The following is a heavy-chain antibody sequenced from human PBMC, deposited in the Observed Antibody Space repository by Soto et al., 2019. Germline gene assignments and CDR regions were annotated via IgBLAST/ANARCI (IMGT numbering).Heavy chain of an antibody. J-gene: IGHJ5*02. CDR3: ARETGDFWSGSTGYNWFDP. CDR2: ISSSSSYI. D-gene: IGHD3-3*01. Sequence: EVQLVESGGGLVKPGGSLRLSCAVSGFTFSSYSMNWVRQAPGKGLEWVSSISSSSSYIYYADSVKGRFTISRDNAKNSLYLQMNSLRAEDTAVYYCARETGDFWSGSTGYNWFDPWGQGTLVTVSS. CDR1: GFTFSSYS. V-gene: IGHV3-21*01.